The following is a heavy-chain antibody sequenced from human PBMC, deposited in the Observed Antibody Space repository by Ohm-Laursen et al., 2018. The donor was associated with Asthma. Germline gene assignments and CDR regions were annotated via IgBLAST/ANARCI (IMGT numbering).Heavy chain of an antibody. CDR2: IFSNDEK. V-gene: IGHV2-26*01. D-gene: IGHD5-24*01. CDR1: GFSLSNARMG. CDR3: ARIQGRDGYNS. Sequence: TQTLTLTGTVSGFSLSNARMGVSWIRQPPGKALEWLAHIFSNDEKSYSTSLKSRLTISKDTSKSQVVLTMTNMDPVDTATYYCARIQGRDGYNSWGQGTLVTVSS. J-gene: IGHJ5*02.